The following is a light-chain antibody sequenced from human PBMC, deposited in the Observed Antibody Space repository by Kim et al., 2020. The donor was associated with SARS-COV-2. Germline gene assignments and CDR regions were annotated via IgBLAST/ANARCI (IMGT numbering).Light chain of an antibody. J-gene: IGLJ2*01. CDR1: SSNIGRNS. CDR3: AAWDDSLNLV. Sequence: QLVLTQPPSVSGTPGQRVTVSCSGSSSNIGRNSVFWYHQVPGTAPKLLIYRSNQRPSGVPDRFSGSKSGTSASLAISGLRSEDEADYYCAAWDDSLNLVFGGGTQLTVL. V-gene: IGLV1-47*01. CDR2: RSN.